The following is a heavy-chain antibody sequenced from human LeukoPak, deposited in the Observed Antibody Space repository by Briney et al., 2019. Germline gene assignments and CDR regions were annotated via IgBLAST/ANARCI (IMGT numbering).Heavy chain of an antibody. CDR1: GGSISSYY. CDR2: IYYSGST. V-gene: IGHV4-59*01. D-gene: IGHD3-22*01. CDR3: ARDSSGYYPYNWFDP. Sequence: SETLSLTCTVSGGSISSYYWSWIRQPPGKRLEWIGYIYYSGSTNYNPSLKSRVTISVDTSKNQFSLKLSSVTAADTAVYYCARDSSGYYPYNWFDPWGQGTLVTVSS. J-gene: IGHJ5*02.